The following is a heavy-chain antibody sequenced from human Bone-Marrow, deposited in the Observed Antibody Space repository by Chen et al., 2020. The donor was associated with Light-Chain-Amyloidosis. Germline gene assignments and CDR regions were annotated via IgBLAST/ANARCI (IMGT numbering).Heavy chain of an antibody. CDR1: GVSISSGDW. V-gene: IGHV4-4*02. D-gene: IGHD2-21*01. Sequence: QVQLQESGPGLVKPSGTLSLSCAVSGVSISSGDWWSWVRQSPGKGLEWIGDGYHNGATQDNPSGKSRVTMSVYKSKNQLSLKLTSVTAADTAVYYCARDDYGGNPAAGGGVSAFDIWGQGRMVTVSS. CDR3: ARDDYGGNPAAGGGVSAFDI. J-gene: IGHJ3*02. CDR2: GYHNGAT.